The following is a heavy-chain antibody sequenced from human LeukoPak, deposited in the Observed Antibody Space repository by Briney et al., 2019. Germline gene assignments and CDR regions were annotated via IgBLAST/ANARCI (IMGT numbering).Heavy chain of an antibody. J-gene: IGHJ4*02. V-gene: IGHV4-38-2*02. Sequence: PSETLSLTCTVSGYSISSDYYWGWIRQPPGKGLEWIGSMYYSGSTYYNPSLKSRVTISVDTSKNQFSLKLSSVTAADTAVYYCARDVPSGRTLGGNYFDYWGQGTLVTVSS. CDR2: MYYSGST. CDR1: GYSISSDYY. D-gene: IGHD1-26*01. CDR3: ARDVPSGRTLGGNYFDY.